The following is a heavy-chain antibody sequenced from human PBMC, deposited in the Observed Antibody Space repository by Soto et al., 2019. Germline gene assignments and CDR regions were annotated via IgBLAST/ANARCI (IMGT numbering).Heavy chain of an antibody. CDR1: GYTFTGYY. Sequence: ASVKVSCKASGYTFTGYYMHWVRQAPGQGLEWMGWINPNSGGTNYAQKFQGRVTMTRDTSISTAYMELSRLRSDDTAVYYGASDIVVVPAATDYWGQGTLVTVSS. CDR3: ASDIVVVPAATDY. J-gene: IGHJ4*02. D-gene: IGHD2-2*01. CDR2: INPNSGGT. V-gene: IGHV1-2*02.